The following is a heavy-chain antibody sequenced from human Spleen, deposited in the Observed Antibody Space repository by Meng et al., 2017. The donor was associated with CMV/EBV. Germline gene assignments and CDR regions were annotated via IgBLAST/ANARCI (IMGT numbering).Heavy chain of an antibody. Sequence: GESLKISCAASGFSVSGSYMNWVRQAPGKGLEWVSVIYSGGNTDYADSVKGRFTTSRDNSKNMLYLQIDSLRAEDTAVYYCARGRNYYDSSGYYAEYFQHWGQGTLVTVSS. CDR2: IYSGGNT. CDR1: GFSVSGSY. CDR3: ARGRNYYDSSGYYAEYFQH. J-gene: IGHJ1*01. D-gene: IGHD3-22*01. V-gene: IGHV3-53*01.